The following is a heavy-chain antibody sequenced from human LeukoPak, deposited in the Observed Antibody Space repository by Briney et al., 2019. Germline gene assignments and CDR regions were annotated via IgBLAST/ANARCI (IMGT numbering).Heavy chain of an antibody. CDR2: IIPIFGTA. J-gene: IGHJ4*02. V-gene: IGHV1-69*05. Sequence: SVKVSCKASGGTFSSYAISWVRQAPRQGLEWMGGIIPIFGTANYAQKFQGRVTITTDESTSTAYMELSSLRSEDTAVYYCASHEGRYGGNSYWGQGTLVTVSS. CDR3: ASHEGRYGGNSY. D-gene: IGHD4-23*01. CDR1: GGTFSSYA.